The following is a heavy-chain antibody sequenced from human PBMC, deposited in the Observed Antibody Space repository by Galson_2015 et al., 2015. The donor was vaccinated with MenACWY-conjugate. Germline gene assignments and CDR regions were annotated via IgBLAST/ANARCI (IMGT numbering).Heavy chain of an antibody. J-gene: IGHJ6*02. V-gene: IGHV1-46*02. CDR1: GYTFNTYY. D-gene: IGHD1-26*01. CDR3: ARGRGSYYYGMDV. CDR2: INPYGGST. Sequence: SVKVSCKASGYTFNTYYIHWVRQAPGQGLEWVGIINPYGGSTTYAQKFQGRVTMTRDTSTSTVYMELSSLRSEDTAVYYCARGRGSYYYGMDVWGQGTTVTVSS.